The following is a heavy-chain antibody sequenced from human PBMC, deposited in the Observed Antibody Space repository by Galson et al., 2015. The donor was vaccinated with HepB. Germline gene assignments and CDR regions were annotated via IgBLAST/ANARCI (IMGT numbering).Heavy chain of an antibody. CDR2: ISSSSSTI. CDR3: ARGQGYDYVWGSYRSDAFDI. V-gene: IGHV3-48*02. J-gene: IGHJ3*02. D-gene: IGHD3-16*02. Sequence: SLRLSCAASGFTFSSYSMNWVRQAPGKGLEWVSYISSSSSTIYYADSVKGRFTISRDNAKNSLYLQMNSLRDEDTAVYYCARGQGYDYVWGSYRSDAFDIWGQGTMVTVSS. CDR1: GFTFSSYS.